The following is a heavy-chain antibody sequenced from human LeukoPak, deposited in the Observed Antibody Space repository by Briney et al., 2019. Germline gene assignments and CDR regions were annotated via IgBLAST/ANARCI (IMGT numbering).Heavy chain of an antibody. Sequence: ASVKVSCKASGYTFTRYYMHWVRQAPGQGLEWMGIVNPSSGSTNYAQKFQGTVTMTRDTSTSTVYMELTSLRSEDTAVYYCARGSEELQYYFDYGGQGTLVPVSS. CDR2: VNPSSGST. D-gene: IGHD1-7*01. J-gene: IGHJ4*02. CDR1: GYTFTRYY. V-gene: IGHV1-46*01. CDR3: ARGSEELQYYFDY.